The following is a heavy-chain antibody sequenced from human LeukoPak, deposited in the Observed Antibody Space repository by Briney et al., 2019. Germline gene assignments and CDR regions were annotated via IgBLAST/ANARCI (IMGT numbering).Heavy chain of an antibody. J-gene: IGHJ4*02. Sequence: PSETLSLTCAVSGYSISSGYYWGWIRQPPGKGLEWIGSIYHSGSTYYNPSLKSRVTISVDTSKNQFSLKLSSVTAADTAVYYCARDRGVEMMVDYRGQGTLVTVSS. CDR1: GYSISSGYY. CDR2: IYHSGST. CDR3: ARDRGVEMMVDY. D-gene: IGHD5-24*01. V-gene: IGHV4-38-2*02.